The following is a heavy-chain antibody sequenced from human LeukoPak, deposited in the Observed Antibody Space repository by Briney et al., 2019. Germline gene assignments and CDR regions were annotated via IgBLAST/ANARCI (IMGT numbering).Heavy chain of an antibody. D-gene: IGHD1/OR15-1a*01. CDR3: ARGRGKATNFDY. CDR1: GGSFSGYY. Sequence: SETLSLTCAVYGGSFSGYYWSWIRQPPGKGLEWIGEINHSGSTNYNPSLKSRVTISVDTSKNQSSLKLSSVTAADTAVYYCARGRGKATNFDYWGQGTLVTVSS. J-gene: IGHJ4*02. V-gene: IGHV4-34*01. CDR2: INHSGST.